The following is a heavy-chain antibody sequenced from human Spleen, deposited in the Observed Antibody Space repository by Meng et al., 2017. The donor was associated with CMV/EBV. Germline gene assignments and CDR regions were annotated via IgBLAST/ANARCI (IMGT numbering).Heavy chain of an antibody. D-gene: IGHD2-21*02. Sequence: QVQLQESGTGLVKPSGTLSLTFAFSVGSIISSNLWTWVRQVPGKGLEWIGEIYHSGSTNYNPSLKSRVTIPVDKFKNQFSLKLGSVTAADTAVYYCARIERRRILKYCGSDCSTTDYWGQGTLVTVSS. CDR2: IYHSGST. V-gene: IGHV4-4*02. J-gene: IGHJ4*02. CDR1: VGSIISSNL. CDR3: ARIERRRILKYCGSDCSTTDY.